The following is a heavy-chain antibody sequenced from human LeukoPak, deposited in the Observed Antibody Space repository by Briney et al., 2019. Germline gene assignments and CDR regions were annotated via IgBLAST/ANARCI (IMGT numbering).Heavy chain of an antibody. D-gene: IGHD6-6*01. J-gene: IGHJ4*02. CDR3: ARHWSYSSSSGLSWGHYYFDY. CDR1: GGSISSYY. V-gene: IGHV4-59*01. CDR2: IYYSGST. Sequence: SETLSLTCTVSGGSISSYYWSWIRQPPGKGLEWIGYIYYSGSTNYNPSLKSRVTISVDTSKNQFSLKLSSVTAADTAVYYCARHWSYSSSSGLSWGHYYFDYWGQGTLVTVSS.